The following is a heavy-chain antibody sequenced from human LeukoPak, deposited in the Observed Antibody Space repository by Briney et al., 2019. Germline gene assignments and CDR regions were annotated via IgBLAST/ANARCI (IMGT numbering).Heavy chain of an antibody. CDR1: GGTFSSYA. CDR3: ARGITIFGVEHGVNT. V-gene: IGHV1-69*04. Sequence: APVKVSCKASGGTFSSYAISWVRQAPGQGREWMGRIIPILGIANYAQKFQGRVTITADKSTSTAYMELSSLRSEDTAVYYCARGITIFGVEHGVNTWGQGTLVTVSS. D-gene: IGHD3-3*01. CDR2: IIPILGIA. J-gene: IGHJ4*02.